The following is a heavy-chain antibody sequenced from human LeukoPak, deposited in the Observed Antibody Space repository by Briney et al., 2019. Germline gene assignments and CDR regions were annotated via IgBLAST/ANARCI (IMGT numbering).Heavy chain of an antibody. D-gene: IGHD3-22*01. J-gene: IGHJ4*02. CDR2: IYSGGTT. V-gene: IGHV3-53*01. CDR1: GFPVRANY. Sequence: AGSLRLSCAASGFPVRANYMSWVRPAPGQGLEWVSVIYSGGTTYYADSVEGRFTISRDDSKNTLYLQMNSLRAEDTAVYYCARMLISSGYYVDSWGQGTLVTVSS. CDR3: ARMLISSGYYVDS.